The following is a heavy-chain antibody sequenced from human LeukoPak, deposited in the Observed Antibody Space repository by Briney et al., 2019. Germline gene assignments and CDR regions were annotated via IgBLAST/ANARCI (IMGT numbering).Heavy chain of an antibody. CDR1: GFTFRTYW. CDR3: ARGRGYVWGSYRYRLSFDY. J-gene: IGHJ4*02. CDR2: ISSDGSDT. Sequence: PGGSLRLSCAASGFTFRTYWMHWVRQVPGRGLVWVSRISSDGSDTIYADSVKGRFTISRDNAKNTLYLQMNSLRAEDTAVYYCARGRGYVWGSYRYRLSFDYWGQGTLVTVSS. D-gene: IGHD3-16*02. V-gene: IGHV3-74*01.